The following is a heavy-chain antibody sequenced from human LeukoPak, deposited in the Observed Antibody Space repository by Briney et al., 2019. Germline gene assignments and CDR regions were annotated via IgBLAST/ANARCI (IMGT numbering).Heavy chain of an antibody. CDR1: GFTFSSYA. CDR2: ISGSGGST. J-gene: IGHJ4*02. V-gene: IGHV3-23*01. Sequence: QSGGSLRLSCAASGFTFSSYAMSWVRQAPGKGLEWVSAISGSGGSTYYADSVKGRFTISRDNSKNTLYLQMNSLRAGDTAVYYCAKAGELWSPYYFDYWGQGTLVTVSS. CDR3: AKAGELWSPYYFDY. D-gene: IGHD3-16*01.